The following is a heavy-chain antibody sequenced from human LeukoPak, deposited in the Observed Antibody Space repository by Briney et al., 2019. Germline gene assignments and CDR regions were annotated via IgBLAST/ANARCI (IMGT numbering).Heavy chain of an antibody. J-gene: IGHJ4*02. CDR2: INPNSGGT. CDR3: ARECLLEGRLVTGGPQDAAPTHFDY. Sequence: GASVKVSCKASGYTFTGYYMHWVRQAPGQGLEWMGWINPNSGGTNYAQKFQGRVTMTRDTSISAAYMELSRLRSDDTAVYYCARECLLEGRLVTGGPQDAAPTHFDYWGQGTLVTVSS. D-gene: IGHD3-9*01. V-gene: IGHV1-2*02. CDR1: GYTFTGYY.